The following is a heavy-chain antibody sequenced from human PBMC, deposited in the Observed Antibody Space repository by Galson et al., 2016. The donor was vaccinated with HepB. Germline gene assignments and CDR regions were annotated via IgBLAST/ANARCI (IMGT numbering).Heavy chain of an antibody. CDR1: GGSINSHVYS. V-gene: IGHV4-39*01. CDR2: FYYTGGTT. D-gene: IGHD3-10*01. CDR3: ARTIYGSGSKRAFDF. Sequence: SETLSLTCNVSGGSINSHVYSWGWIRQAPGKGLEWIGKFYYTGGTTFYNPSLKSRANISVDASKNQFSLTLKSVTAADTAVYYCARTIYGSGSKRAFDFWGQGTLVTVSS. J-gene: IGHJ4*02.